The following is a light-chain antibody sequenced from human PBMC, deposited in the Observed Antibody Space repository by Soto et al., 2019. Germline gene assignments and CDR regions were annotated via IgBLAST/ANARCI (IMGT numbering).Light chain of an antibody. CDR1: QSVSSSY. CDR2: GAS. J-gene: IGKJ1*01. CDR3: QTKWT. Sequence: EIVLTQSPGTLSLSPGERATLSCRASQSVSSSYLAWYQQKPGQAPRLLIYGASSRATGIPDRFSGGGSGTDFTLTISRVEPAEFEVDYCQTKWTFGQGTKVEIK. V-gene: IGKV3-20*01.